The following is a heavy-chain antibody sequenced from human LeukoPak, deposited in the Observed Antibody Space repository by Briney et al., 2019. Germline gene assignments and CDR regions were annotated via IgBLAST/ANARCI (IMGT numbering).Heavy chain of an antibody. V-gene: IGHV3-7*01. J-gene: IGHJ4*02. D-gene: IGHD3-3*01. CDR3: ARASMGGRDDHLDS. Sequence: GGSLRLSCAASGFTFSTYWMTWVRQAPGKGLEWVANIKTDGSQTYYLDSVKGRFTISRDNAKNFLSLRLGSLRADDTGVYYCARASMGGRDDHLDSWGQGTLVTVSS. CDR2: IKTDGSQT. CDR1: GFTFSTYW.